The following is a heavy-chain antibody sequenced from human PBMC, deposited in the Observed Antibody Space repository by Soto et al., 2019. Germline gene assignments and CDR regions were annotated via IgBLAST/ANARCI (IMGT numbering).Heavy chain of an antibody. Sequence: QVPLVESGGGVVQPGRSLRLSCAASGFTFSSYAMHWVRQAPGKGLEWVAVISYDGSNKYYADSVKGRFTSSRDNSKNTLYLQMNSLRAEDTAVYYCASEIERLFGYWGEGTLVTVSS. V-gene: IGHV3-30-3*01. CDR1: GFTFSSYA. J-gene: IGHJ4*02. D-gene: IGHD3-3*01. CDR3: ASEIERLFGY. CDR2: ISYDGSNK.